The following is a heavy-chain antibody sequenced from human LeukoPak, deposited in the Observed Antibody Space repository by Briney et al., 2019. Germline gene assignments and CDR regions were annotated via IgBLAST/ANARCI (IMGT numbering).Heavy chain of an antibody. V-gene: IGHV3-66*01. CDR1: GFTVSSNY. CDR3: ATSTVTTAYGMDV. CDR2: IYSGGST. Sequence: PGGSLRLPCAASGFTVSSNYMSWVRQAPGKGLEWVSVIYSGGSTYYADSVKGRFTISRDNSKNTLYLQMNSLRAEDTAVYYCATSTVTTAYGMDVWGQGTTVTVSS. J-gene: IGHJ6*02. D-gene: IGHD4-17*01.